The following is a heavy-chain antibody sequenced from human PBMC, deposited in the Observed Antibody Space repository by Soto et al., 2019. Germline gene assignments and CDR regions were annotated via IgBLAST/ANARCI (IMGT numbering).Heavy chain of an antibody. Sequence: AVKVSCKASGGTFSRYTITWVRQAPGQGLEWMGGITPMFGTPNYAQKFQGRVTITADESTSTAYMELSSLRSEDTAMYYCARDGTLYDSSAYYYCTKGATSPFDSWGQGTRVTVSS. CDR2: ITPMFGTP. J-gene: IGHJ4*02. CDR3: ARDGTLYDSSAYYYCTKGATSPFDS. D-gene: IGHD3-22*01. CDR1: GGTFSRYT. V-gene: IGHV1-69*13.